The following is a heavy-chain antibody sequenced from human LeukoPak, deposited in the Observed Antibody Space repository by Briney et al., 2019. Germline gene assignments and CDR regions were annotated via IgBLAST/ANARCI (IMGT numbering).Heavy chain of an antibody. CDR3: ARASTYFDN. CDR1: GDFISSGGYY. CDR2: IYHTWTT. Sequence: SETLSLTCTVSGDFISSGGYYWSWIRQHPGKGLEWIGYIYHTWTTYYNPSLKSRASLSVDTSKNQFSLKLSSVTAADTAVYYCARASTYFDNWGQGTLVAASS. V-gene: IGHV4-31*03. J-gene: IGHJ4*02.